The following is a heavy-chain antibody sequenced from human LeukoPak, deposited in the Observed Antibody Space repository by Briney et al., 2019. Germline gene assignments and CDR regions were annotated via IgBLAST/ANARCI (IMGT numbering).Heavy chain of an antibody. CDR1: GFTFSSYA. D-gene: IGHD2-15*01. Sequence: GPLRLSCAASGFTFSSYAMGWVRQAPGKGLEWVSAISGTGNRTYYADSVKGRFTISRDNSKNTLYLQMNSLRAEDTAVYYCAKWGCSGGSCYPFDYWGQGTLVTVSS. CDR2: ISGTGNRT. V-gene: IGHV3-23*01. CDR3: AKWGCSGGSCYPFDY. J-gene: IGHJ4*02.